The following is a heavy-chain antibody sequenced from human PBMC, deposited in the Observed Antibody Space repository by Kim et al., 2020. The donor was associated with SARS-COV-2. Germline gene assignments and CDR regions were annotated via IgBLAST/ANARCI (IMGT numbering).Heavy chain of an antibody. CDR2: IIPILGIA. V-gene: IGHV1-69*04. D-gene: IGHD3-10*01. CDR1: GGTFSSYA. Sequence: SVKVSCKASGGTFSSYAISWVRQAPGQGLEWMGRIIPILGIANYAQKFQGRVTITADKSTSTAYMELSSLRSEDTAVYYCARDCPCGSGSYCYIDYWGQGTLVTVSS. J-gene: IGHJ4*02. CDR3: ARDCPCGSGSYCYIDY.